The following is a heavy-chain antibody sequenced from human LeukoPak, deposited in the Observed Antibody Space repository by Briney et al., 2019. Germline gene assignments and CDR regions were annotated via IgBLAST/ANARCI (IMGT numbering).Heavy chain of an antibody. J-gene: IGHJ4*02. CDR2: IYHSGST. CDR3: ARGYSSGWYLYYFDY. V-gene: IGHV4-38-2*02. D-gene: IGHD6-19*01. CDR1: GYSINSGYF. Sequence: KPSATLSLTCTVSGYSINSGYFWGWIRQPPGKGLEWFGSIYHSGSTYYNPSLKSRVTISVDTSKNQFSLKLTSVTAADTAVYYCARGYSSGWYLYYFDYWGQGTLVTVSS.